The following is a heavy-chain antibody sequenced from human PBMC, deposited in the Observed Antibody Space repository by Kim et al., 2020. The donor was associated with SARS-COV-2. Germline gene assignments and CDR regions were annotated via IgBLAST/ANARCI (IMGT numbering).Heavy chain of an antibody. J-gene: IGHJ4*02. CDR1: GYSFTSYW. CDR2: IYPGDSDT. D-gene: IGHD6-13*01. CDR3: ARLGIAAAGTGSFDY. Sequence: GESLKISCKGSGYSFTSYWIGWVRQMPGKGLEWMGIIYPGDSDTRYSPSFQGQVTISADKSISTAYLQWSSLKASDTAMYYCARLGIAAAGTGSFDYWGQGTLVTVSS. V-gene: IGHV5-51*01.